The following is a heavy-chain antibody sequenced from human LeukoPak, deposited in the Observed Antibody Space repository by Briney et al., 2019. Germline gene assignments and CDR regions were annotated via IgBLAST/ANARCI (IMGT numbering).Heavy chain of an antibody. D-gene: IGHD3-3*01. Sequence: PSETLSLTCTVSGGSISSYYCSWIRQPPGKGLEWIGYIYYSGSTKYKPSLKSRVTISVDTSKNQFSLKLSSVTAADTAVYYCARGRFWDAFDMWGQGTMVTVSS. CDR2: IYYSGST. V-gene: IGHV4-59*01. CDR3: ARGRFWDAFDM. J-gene: IGHJ3*02. CDR1: GGSISSYY.